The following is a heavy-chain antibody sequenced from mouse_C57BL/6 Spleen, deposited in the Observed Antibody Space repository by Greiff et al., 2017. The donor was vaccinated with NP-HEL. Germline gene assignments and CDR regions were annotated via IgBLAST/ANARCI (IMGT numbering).Heavy chain of an antibody. CDR3: AIDGDYGDYFDY. J-gene: IGHJ2*01. CDR2: IHPSDSDT. Sequence: VQLQQPGAELVRPGSSVKLSCKASGYTFTSYWMHWVKQRPIQGLEWIGRIHPSDSDTNYNQKFKGKATLTVDKSSSTAYMQLSSLTSEDSAVYYCAIDGDYGDYFDYWGQGTTLTVSS. D-gene: IGHD2-4*01. CDR1: GYTFTSYW. V-gene: IGHV1-74*01.